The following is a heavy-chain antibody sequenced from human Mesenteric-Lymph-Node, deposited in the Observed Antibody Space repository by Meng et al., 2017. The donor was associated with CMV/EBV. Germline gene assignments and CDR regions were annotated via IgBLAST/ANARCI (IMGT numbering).Heavy chain of an antibody. J-gene: IGHJ6*02. V-gene: IGHV3-74*01. CDR2: INSDGSST. Sequence: GGSLRLSCAASGFTFSSYWMHWVRQAPGKGLVWVSHINSDGSSTSYADSVKGRFTISRDNAKNTLYLQMNSLRAEDTAVYYCARDLRGGPSGMDVWGQGTTVTVSS. CDR3: ARDLRGGPSGMDV. CDR1: GFTFSSYW. D-gene: IGHD3-16*01.